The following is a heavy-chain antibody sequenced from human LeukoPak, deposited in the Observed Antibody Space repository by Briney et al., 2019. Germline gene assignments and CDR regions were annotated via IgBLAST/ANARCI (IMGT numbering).Heavy chain of an antibody. V-gene: IGHV4-61*02. Sequence: PSETLSLTCTVSGGSISSGSYYWSWIRQPAGKGLEWIGRIYTSGSTNYNPSLNSRLPISVDTSKNQFSLKLSSVTAADTAVYYCARDRIVVVPAAIEGLYYYYYMDVWGKGTTVTVSS. CDR2: IYTSGST. J-gene: IGHJ6*03. CDR1: GGSISSGSYY. D-gene: IGHD2-2*01. CDR3: ARDRIVVVPAAIEGLYYYYYMDV.